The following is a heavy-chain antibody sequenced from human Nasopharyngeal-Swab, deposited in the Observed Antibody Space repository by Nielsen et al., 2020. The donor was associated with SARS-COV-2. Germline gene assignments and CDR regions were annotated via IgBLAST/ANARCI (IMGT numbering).Heavy chain of an antibody. Sequence: GGSLRLSCGASGFTLRSTWMTWVRRTPGKGLEWVANIKQDGSEKYYVDSVKGRFTISRDNAKNSLYLQMNSLRAEDTAVYYCAREVRGSYWPAFDIWGQGTMVTVSS. D-gene: IGHD1-26*01. J-gene: IGHJ3*02. V-gene: IGHV3-7*01. CDR2: IKQDGSEK. CDR1: GFTLRSTW. CDR3: AREVRGSYWPAFDI.